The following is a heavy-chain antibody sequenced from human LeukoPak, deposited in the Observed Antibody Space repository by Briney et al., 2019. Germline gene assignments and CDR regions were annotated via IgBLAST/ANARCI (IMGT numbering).Heavy chain of an antibody. CDR1: GFKFSSYG. CDR2: IRYDGSSK. J-gene: IGHJ3*01. D-gene: IGHD2-21*02. V-gene: IGHV3-30*02. CDR3: ASELAYCGDDCYSAFDV. Sequence: GGPLRLSCAASGFKFSSYGMHWVRQAPGKGLEWVSFIRYDGSSKYYADSVKGRFTISRDNSKNTLYVQMNSLRAEDTAVYYCASELAYCGDDCYSAFDVWGQGTMVTVSS.